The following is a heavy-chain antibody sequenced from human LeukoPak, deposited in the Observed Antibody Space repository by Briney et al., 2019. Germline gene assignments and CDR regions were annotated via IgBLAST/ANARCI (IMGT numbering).Heavy chain of an antibody. CDR1: GGSISSGGYS. CDR2: IHHSGST. D-gene: IGHD7-27*01. CDR3: PRLESGDRDAFDI. Sequence: SETLSLTCSVSGGSISSGGYSWSWIRQPPGKGLEWLGYIHHSGSTYYNPSLKSRVTISVDRSKSQFSLKLSSVTAADTAVYYCPRLESGDRDAFDIWGQGTMVAVSS. V-gene: IGHV4-30-2*01. J-gene: IGHJ3*02.